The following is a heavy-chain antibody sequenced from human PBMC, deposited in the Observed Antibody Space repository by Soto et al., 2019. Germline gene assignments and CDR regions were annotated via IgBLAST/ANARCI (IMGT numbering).Heavy chain of an antibody. D-gene: IGHD3-22*01. V-gene: IGHV4-34*01. CDR1: GGSFSGYY. CDR2: INHSGST. J-gene: IGHJ4*02. CDR3: ARDYYDSSGRPTIDY. Sequence: QVQLQQWGAGLLKPSETLSLTCAVYGGSFSGYYWSWIRQPPGKGLEWIGEINHSGSTNYNPSLKSRGTISVDTSKTPFSLKLSSVTAADTAVYYCARDYYDSSGRPTIDYWGQGTLVTVSS.